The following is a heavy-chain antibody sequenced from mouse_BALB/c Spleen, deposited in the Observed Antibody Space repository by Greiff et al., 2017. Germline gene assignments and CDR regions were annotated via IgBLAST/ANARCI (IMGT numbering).Heavy chain of an antibody. Sequence: QVQLQQSGPGLVAPSQSLSITCTVSGFSLTSYGVHWVRQPPGKGLEWLGVIWAGGSTNYNSALMSRLSISKDNSKSQVFLKMNSLQTDDTAMYYCARVGYYGNYSAWFAYWGQGTLVTVSA. J-gene: IGHJ3*01. CDR1: GFSLTSYG. CDR2: IWAGGST. V-gene: IGHV2-9*02. CDR3: ARVGYYGNYSAWFAY. D-gene: IGHD2-1*01.